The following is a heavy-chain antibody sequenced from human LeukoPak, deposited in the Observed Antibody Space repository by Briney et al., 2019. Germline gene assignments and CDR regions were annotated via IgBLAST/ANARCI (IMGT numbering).Heavy chain of an antibody. CDR3: ARGKAGYCSGGSCRPNDY. CDR1: GFTFSTYS. D-gene: IGHD2-15*01. Sequence: GGSLRLSCAASGFTFSTYSMNWVRQAPGKGLEWVSCISDSSSYIYYADSVKGRFTISRDNAKNSVYLQMNSLRAEDTAMYYCARGKAGYCSGGSCRPNDYWGQGTLVTVSS. J-gene: IGHJ4*02. V-gene: IGHV3-21*01. CDR2: ISDSSSYI.